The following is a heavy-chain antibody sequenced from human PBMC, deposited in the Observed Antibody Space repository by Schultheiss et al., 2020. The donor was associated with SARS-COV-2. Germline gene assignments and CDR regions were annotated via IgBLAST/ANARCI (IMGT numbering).Heavy chain of an antibody. Sequence: SQTLSLTCTVSGGSISSYYWSWIRQPPGKGLEWIGRIYTSGSTNYNPSLKSRVTISVDTSKNQFSLKLSSVTAADTAVYYCAREARGSSSSEFDPWGQGTLVTVSS. J-gene: IGHJ5*02. CDR3: AREARGSSSSEFDP. CDR2: IYTSGST. V-gene: IGHV4-4*08. CDR1: GGSISSYY. D-gene: IGHD6-6*01.